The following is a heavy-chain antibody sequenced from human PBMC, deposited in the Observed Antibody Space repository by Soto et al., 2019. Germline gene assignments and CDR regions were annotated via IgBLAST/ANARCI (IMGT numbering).Heavy chain of an antibody. D-gene: IGHD7-27*01. CDR1: RGTFSSYA. CDR3: ASAPSRYYYYGMDV. V-gene: IGHV1-69*12. CDR2: IIPIFGTA. Sequence: QVQLVQSGAEVKKPGSSVKVSCKASRGTFSSYAISWVRQAPGQGLEWMGGIIPIFGTANYAQKFQGRVTITADDSTSTHYMELSSLRSEDTAVYYCASAPSRYYYYGMDVWGQGTTVTVSS. J-gene: IGHJ6*02.